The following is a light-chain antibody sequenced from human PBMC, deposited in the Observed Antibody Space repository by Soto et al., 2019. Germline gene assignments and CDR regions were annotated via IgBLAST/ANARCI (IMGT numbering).Light chain of an antibody. CDR3: SSYAGSNKMV. CDR2: EVS. V-gene: IGLV2-8*01. J-gene: IGLJ1*01. CDR1: SGDVGRFNY. Sequence: QSALTQPPSASVSPGESVTMSCTGTSGDVGRFNYVSWYQQHPGKAPKLMIHEVSKRPSGVPDRFSGSKSGNTASLTVSGLQPEDEAEYYCSSYAGSNKMVFGTGTKVTVL.